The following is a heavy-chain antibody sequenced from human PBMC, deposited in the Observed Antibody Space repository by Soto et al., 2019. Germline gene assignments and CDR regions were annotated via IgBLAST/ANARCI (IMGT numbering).Heavy chain of an antibody. CDR1: GCYINSYD. Sequence: ESLSLTFTVSGCYINSYDWSWVRQPAGKGLEWIGHIHSSGSTNYNPSLKSRVTMSVDTSKNQFSLRLMSLTAADTAVYYCARDQGVAAAGITWFDPWGQGSLVTVSS. V-gene: IGHV4-4*07. CDR3: ARDQGVAAAGITWFDP. J-gene: IGHJ5*02. CDR2: IHSSGST. D-gene: IGHD6-13*01.